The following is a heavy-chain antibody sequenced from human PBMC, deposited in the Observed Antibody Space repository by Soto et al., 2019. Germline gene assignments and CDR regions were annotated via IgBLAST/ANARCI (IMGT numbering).Heavy chain of an antibody. V-gene: IGHV3-53*01. J-gene: IGHJ4*02. CDR1: GFTVSSNY. CDR2: IYSGGST. D-gene: IGHD6-13*01. CDR3: ARSSNSIAAAGTGFDY. Sequence: GGSLRLSCAASGFTVSSNYMSWVRQAPGKGLEWVSVIYSGGSTYYADSVKGRFTTSRDNSKNTLYLQMNSLRAEDTAVYYCARSSNSIAAAGTGFDYWGQGTLVTVSS.